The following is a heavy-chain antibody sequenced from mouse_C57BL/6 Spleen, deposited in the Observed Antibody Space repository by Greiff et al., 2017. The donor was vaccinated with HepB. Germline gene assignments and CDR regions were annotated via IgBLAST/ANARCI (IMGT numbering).Heavy chain of an antibody. CDR3: ARWGTTVVADFDY. CDR1: GYTFTSYW. Sequence: QVQLQQPGAELVKPGASVKLSCKASGYTFTSYWMQWVKQRPGQGLEWIGEIDPSDSYTNYNQKFKGKATLTVDTSSSTAYMQLSSLTSEDSAVYYCARWGTTVVADFDYWAKAPLSQSPQ. CDR2: IDPSDSYT. D-gene: IGHD1-1*01. J-gene: IGHJ2*01. V-gene: IGHV1-50*01.